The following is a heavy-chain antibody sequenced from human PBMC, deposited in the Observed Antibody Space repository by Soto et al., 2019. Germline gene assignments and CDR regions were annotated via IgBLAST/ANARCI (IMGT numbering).Heavy chain of an antibody. J-gene: IGHJ5*02. CDR3: ATDLFVQAINVGRFDP. CDR1: GYTLTELS. Sequence: ASVKVSCKVSGYTLTELSMHWVRQAPGKGLEWMGGFDPEDGETIYAQKFQGRVTMTEDTSTDTAYMELSSLRSEDTAVYYCATDLFVQAINVGRFDPWGQGTLVTVS. V-gene: IGHV1-24*01. D-gene: IGHD2-21*01. CDR2: FDPEDGET.